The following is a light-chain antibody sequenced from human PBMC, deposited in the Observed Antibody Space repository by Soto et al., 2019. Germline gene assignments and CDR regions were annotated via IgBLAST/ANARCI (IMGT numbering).Light chain of an antibody. J-gene: IGKJ4*01. CDR2: GAS. CDR3: QPHNNWPVVT. V-gene: IGKV3-15*01. CDR1: RSISNN. Sequence: EMVMTQSPATLSVYPGERVTLSCRASRSISNNLAWYQQKPGQAPRLLIYGASTRATGIPARFSGSGSGTEFTLTINSLQSEDFAMYYCQPHNNWPVVTFGGGTKVDIK.